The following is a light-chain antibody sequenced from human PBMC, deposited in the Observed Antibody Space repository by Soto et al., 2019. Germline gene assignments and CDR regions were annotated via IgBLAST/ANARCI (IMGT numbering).Light chain of an antibody. J-gene: IGLJ1*01. CDR3: SSYTSSSTLV. Sequence: QSALTQPASVSGSPGQSITISCTGTSSDVGGYNYVSWYQQHPGKAPKLMIYDVSNRPSGVSNRFSGSKSGNTASLTISGLQAEDEADYYCSSYTSSSTLVFGTGTNLTVL. V-gene: IGLV2-14*01. CDR2: DVS. CDR1: SSDVGGYNY.